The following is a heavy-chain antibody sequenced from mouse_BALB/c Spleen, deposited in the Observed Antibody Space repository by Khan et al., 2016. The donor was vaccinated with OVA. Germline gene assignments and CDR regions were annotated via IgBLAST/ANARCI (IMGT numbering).Heavy chain of an antibody. V-gene: IGHV1-7*01. Sequence: QVRLQQSGAELANPGASVKMSCKASGYTFTSYWMHWVKQRPGQGLEWIGYINPSTGYTEYNQNFKDKATLTTDKSPSTAYMQLSSLTSEDSAVYYGTRRGLFGIFVYWGQGTLVTVSA. CDR2: INPSTGYT. D-gene: IGHD1-1*02. CDR3: TRRGLFGIFVY. J-gene: IGHJ3*01. CDR1: GYTFTSYW.